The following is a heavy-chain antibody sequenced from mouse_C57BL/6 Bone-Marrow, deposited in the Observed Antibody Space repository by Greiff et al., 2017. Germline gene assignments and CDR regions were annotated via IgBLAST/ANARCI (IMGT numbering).Heavy chain of an antibody. CDR2: IYPRSGNT. CDR3: ARSPGSSPYWYIDV. CDR1: GYTFTSYG. V-gene: IGHV1-81*01. D-gene: IGHD1-1*01. Sequence: QVQLQQSGAELARPGASVKLSCKASGYTFTSYGISWVKQRTGRGLEWIGEIYPRSGNTYYNEKFKGKATLPADKSSSTAYMELHSLTSKDSAVYVGARSPGSSPYWYIDVWGTGTTVTVSS. J-gene: IGHJ1*03.